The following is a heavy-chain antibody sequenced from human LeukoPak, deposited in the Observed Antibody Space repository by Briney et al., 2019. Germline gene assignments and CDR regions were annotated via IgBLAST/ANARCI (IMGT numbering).Heavy chain of an antibody. Sequence: PSQTLSLTCAVYGGSFSGYYWSWIRQPPGKGLEWIGEINHSGSTNYNPSLKSRVTISVDTSKNQFSLKLSSVTAADTAVYYCARGSYDYVWGSYRPLHFDYWGQGTLVTVSS. D-gene: IGHD3-16*02. CDR3: ARGSYDYVWGSYRPLHFDY. CDR1: GGSFSGYY. V-gene: IGHV4-34*01. CDR2: INHSGST. J-gene: IGHJ4*02.